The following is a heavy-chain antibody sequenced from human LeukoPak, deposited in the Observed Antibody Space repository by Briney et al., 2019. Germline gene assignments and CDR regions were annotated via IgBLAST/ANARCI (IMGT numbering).Heavy chain of an antibody. Sequence: SETLSLTCSVSGGSITSYYWSWIRQPPGKGLEWIGYISSSGSTNYNPSLKSRVTMSVDTSKNQFSLKLSSVTAADTAVYYCASGGYCGTTTCYPNWFDPWGQGTLVTVSS. CDR3: ASGGYCGTTTCYPNWFDP. CDR1: GGSITSYY. J-gene: IGHJ5*02. V-gene: IGHV4-59*01. CDR2: ISSSGST. D-gene: IGHD2-2*01.